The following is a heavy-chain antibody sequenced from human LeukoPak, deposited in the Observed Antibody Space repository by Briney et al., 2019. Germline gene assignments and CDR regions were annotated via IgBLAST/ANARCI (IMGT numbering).Heavy chain of an antibody. V-gene: IGHV4-59*01. CDR3: ARGPNIDY. D-gene: IGHD2/OR15-2a*01. Sequence: SETLSLTCTVSGGSISSYYWSWIRQPPGKGLEWIGYIYYSGSTNYNPSLKSRVTISVDTSKNQFSLKLSSVTAADTAVYYCARGPNIDYWGQGTPVTVSS. CDR1: GGSISSYY. J-gene: IGHJ4*02. CDR2: IYYSGST.